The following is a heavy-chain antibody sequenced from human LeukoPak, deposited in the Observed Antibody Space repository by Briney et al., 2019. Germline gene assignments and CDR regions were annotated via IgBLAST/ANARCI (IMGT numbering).Heavy chain of an antibody. CDR3: ASCPDDYSSSWHGGSTNWFDP. CDR1: GGSFSNGISY. Sequence: NPSETLSLTCTVSGGSFSNGISYWSWIRQPAGKGLEWIGLLYSSENINYNPSLKSRVTISVDTSKNQFSLKLSSVTAADTAVYYCASCPDDYSSSWHGGSTNWFDPWGQGTLVTVSS. CDR2: LYSSENI. V-gene: IGHV4-61*10. J-gene: IGHJ5*02. D-gene: IGHD6-13*01.